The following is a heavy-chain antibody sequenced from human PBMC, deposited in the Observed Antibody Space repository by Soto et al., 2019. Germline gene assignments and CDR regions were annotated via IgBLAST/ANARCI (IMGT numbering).Heavy chain of an antibody. D-gene: IGHD6-13*01. CDR1: GFTFSSYW. CDR3: ARDAKGYSSSWYAFDI. J-gene: IGHJ3*02. Sequence: GGSLRLSCAASGFTFSSYWMSWVRQAPGKGLEWVANIKQDGSEKYYVDSVKGRFTISRDNAKNSLYLQMNSLRAEETAVYYCARDAKGYSSSWYAFDIWGQGTMVTVSS. V-gene: IGHV3-7*03. CDR2: IKQDGSEK.